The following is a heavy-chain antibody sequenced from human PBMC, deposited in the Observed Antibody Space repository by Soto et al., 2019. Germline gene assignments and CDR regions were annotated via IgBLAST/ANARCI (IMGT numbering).Heavy chain of an antibody. CDR3: ARANIAAAGTIFDP. Sequence: QVKLQESGPGLVKPSETLSLTCTVSGDSVSSGAYYWSWVRQPPGKGLEWIGYIYYNAITNYNPSQKSRVTTLVDTSKSEISLTLNSVTAADTAVYYCARANIAAAGTIFDPWGQGVLVTVSA. CDR2: IYYNAIT. D-gene: IGHD6-13*01. CDR1: GDSVSSGAYY. V-gene: IGHV4-61*08. J-gene: IGHJ5*02.